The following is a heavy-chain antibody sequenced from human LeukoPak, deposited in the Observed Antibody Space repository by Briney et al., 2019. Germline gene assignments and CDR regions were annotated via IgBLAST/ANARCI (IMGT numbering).Heavy chain of an antibody. Sequence: GGSLRLSCAASGFIFSNYAMSWARQAPGKGLEWVSAISGSGGTTFYADSVKGRFTISRDNSKNTLYLQVNSLRAEDTAVYYCAKWRSGGPAAGNYWGQGTLVTVSS. V-gene: IGHV3-23*01. CDR3: AKWRSGGPAAGNY. CDR1: GFIFSNYA. CDR2: ISGSGGTT. J-gene: IGHJ4*02. D-gene: IGHD6-13*01.